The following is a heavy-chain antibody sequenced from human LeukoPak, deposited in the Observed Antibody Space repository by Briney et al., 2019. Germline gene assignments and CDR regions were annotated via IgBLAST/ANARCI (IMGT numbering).Heavy chain of an antibody. Sequence: GESLKISCKGSGYSFNTEWIGWVRQIPGKGLEWMGIIYPSDSDTRYSPSFQGQVIISADKSIGTTYLQWSSLKASDTAMYYCARPLGSPVWGQGTLVTVSS. CDR3: ARPLGSPV. J-gene: IGHJ4*02. CDR2: IYPSDSDT. V-gene: IGHV5-51*01. CDR1: GYSFNTEW.